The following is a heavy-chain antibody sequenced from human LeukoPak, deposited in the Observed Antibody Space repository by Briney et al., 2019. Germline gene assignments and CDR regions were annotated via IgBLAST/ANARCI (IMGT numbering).Heavy chain of an antibody. J-gene: IGHJ5*02. CDR1: GYTFTDYY. V-gene: IGHV1-69*05. CDR2: IIPIFGTA. Sequence: ASVKVSCKASGYTFTDYYVHWVRQAPGQGLEWMGRIIPIFGTANYAQKFQGRVTITTDESTSTAYMELSSLRSEDTAVYYCARGYYDFWSGYDPWGQGTLVTVSS. D-gene: IGHD3-3*01. CDR3: ARGYYDFWSGYDP.